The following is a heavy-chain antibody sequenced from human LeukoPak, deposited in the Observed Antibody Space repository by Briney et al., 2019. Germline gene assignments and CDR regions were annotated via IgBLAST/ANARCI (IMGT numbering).Heavy chain of an antibody. D-gene: IGHD6-13*01. Sequence: PSETLSLTCTVSGGSISSYSWGWIRQPAGKGLEWIGYVFDSGGTNYNPSLKSRVTISVDTSKKQFSLKLSSVTAADTAVYYCARGYSSSWNYFDYWGQGTLVTVSS. CDR2: VFDSGGT. CDR3: ARGYSSSWNYFDY. J-gene: IGHJ4*02. CDR1: GGSISSYS. V-gene: IGHV4-59*01.